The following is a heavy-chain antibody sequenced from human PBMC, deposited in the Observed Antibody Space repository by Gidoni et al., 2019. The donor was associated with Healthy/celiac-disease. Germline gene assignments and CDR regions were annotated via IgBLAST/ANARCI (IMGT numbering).Heavy chain of an antibody. CDR1: GFTFSSYG. CDR3: ARDGSVAGYYYYYGMDV. J-gene: IGHJ6*02. D-gene: IGHD6-19*01. CDR2: IWYDGSNK. Sequence: QVQLVESGGGVVQPGRSLRLSCAASGFTFSSYGMHWVRQAPGKGLEWVAVIWYDGSNKYYADSVKGRFTISRDKSKNTLYLQMNSLRAEDTAVYYCARDGSVAGYYYYYGMDVWGQGTTVTVSS. V-gene: IGHV3-33*01.